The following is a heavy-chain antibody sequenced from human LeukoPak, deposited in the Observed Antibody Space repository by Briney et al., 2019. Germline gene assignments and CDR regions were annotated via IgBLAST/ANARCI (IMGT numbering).Heavy chain of an antibody. D-gene: IGHD6-13*01. V-gene: IGHV4-31*03. J-gene: IGHJ5*02. CDR1: GGSISSGGYY. CDR2: IYNSGST. Sequence: SQTLSLTCTVSGGSISSGGYYWSWIRQHPGKGLEWIGYIYNSGSTYYNPSLKSRVTISVDTSKNQFSLKLSSVTAADTAVYYCARGGSNFLGPWGQGTLVTVSS. CDR3: ARGGSNFLGP.